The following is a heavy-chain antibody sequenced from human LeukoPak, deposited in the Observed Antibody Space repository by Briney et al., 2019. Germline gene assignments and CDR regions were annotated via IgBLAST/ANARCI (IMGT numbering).Heavy chain of an antibody. CDR3: ARVLKSGPLGD. D-gene: IGHD5-12*01. CDR1: GYTFTSYA. V-gene: IGHV1-3*01. J-gene: IGHJ4*02. Sequence: AASVKVSCKASGYTFTSYAMHWVRQSPGQRLEWMGWINAGNGNTKYSQKFQGRVTITRDTSASTAYMELSSLRSEDTAVYYCARVLKSGPLGDWGQGTLVTVSS. CDR2: INAGNGNT.